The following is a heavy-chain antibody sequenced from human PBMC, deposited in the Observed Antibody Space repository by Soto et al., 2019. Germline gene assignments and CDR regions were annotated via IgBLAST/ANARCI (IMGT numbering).Heavy chain of an antibody. CDR1: GYTFTSYG. V-gene: IGHV1-18*01. J-gene: IGHJ5*02. D-gene: IGHD3-9*01. CDR2: INTHNGNT. Sequence: QVQLVQSGAEVKKPGASVRVSCRSSGYTFTSYGITWVRQAPGQGLAWMGWINTHNGNTNYAEQVQGRVTMTTEPSTSTVYMALRSLTPDDTAVYYCASFDWFSACFDTWGQGTLVTVSS. CDR3: ASFDWFSACFDT.